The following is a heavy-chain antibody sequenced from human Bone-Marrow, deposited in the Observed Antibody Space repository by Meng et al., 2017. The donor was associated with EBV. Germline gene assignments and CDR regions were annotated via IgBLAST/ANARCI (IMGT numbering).Heavy chain of an antibody. D-gene: IGHD4-17*01. CDR3: ARAGRGYGDFEYYFDY. Sequence: HVQLKAPGPGLVKASQHLSLPRAVSDDSIHSCGYYWSWIRQPPGKGLEWIGYIYYSSSTYYTPSLKTRLTISLDTSKSQFSLKLYSVTAADTAMYYCARAGRGYGDFEYYFDYWGQGTLVTVSS. V-gene: IGHV4-30-4*01. CDR2: IYYSSST. J-gene: IGHJ4*02. CDR1: DDSIHSCGYY.